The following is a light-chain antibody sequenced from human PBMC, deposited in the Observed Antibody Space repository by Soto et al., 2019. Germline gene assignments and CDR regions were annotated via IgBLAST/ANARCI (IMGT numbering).Light chain of an antibody. CDR1: SSDVCGYNY. CDR3: SSYTSSSTPYV. CDR2: DVS. Sequence: QSVLTQPACVSGSPGQSITISCTGTSSDVCGYNYVSWYQQHPGKAPKLMIYDVSNRPSGVSNRFSGSKSGNTASLTISGLQAEDEVDYYCSSYTSSSTPYVFGTGTKLTVL. V-gene: IGLV2-14*01. J-gene: IGLJ1*01.